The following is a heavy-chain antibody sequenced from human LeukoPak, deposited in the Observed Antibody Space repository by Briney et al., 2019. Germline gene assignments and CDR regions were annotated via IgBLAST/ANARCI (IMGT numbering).Heavy chain of an antibody. Sequence: SETLSLTCAVYGGSFSGYYWGWIRQPPGKGLEWIGSIYYSGSTYYNPSLKSRVTISVDTSKNQFSLKLSSVTAADTAVYYCARAGLDYYGSGSYFWVDVWGHGTTVTVSS. CDR3: ARAGLDYYGSGSYFWVDV. CDR2: IYYSGST. V-gene: IGHV4-34*01. J-gene: IGHJ6*02. D-gene: IGHD3-10*01. CDR1: GGSFSGYY.